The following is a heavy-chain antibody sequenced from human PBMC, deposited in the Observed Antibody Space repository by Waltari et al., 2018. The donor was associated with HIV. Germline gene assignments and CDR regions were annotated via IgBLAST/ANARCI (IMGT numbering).Heavy chain of an antibody. Sequence: RPCGKVLDWIATIYYSGSTCYSPSLKSRVTISVGTSKNQCSLKLSAVAAADTAVYYCARATQYSSSWRRQLRRWFDLWGQGTLVTVSS. D-gene: IGHD6-13*01. CDR3: ARATQYSSSWRRQLRRWFDL. CDR2: IYYSGST. V-gene: IGHV4-39*07. J-gene: IGHJ5*02.